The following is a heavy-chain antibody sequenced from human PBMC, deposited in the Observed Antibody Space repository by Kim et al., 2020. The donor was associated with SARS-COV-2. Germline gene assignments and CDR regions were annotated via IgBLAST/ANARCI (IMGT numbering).Heavy chain of an antibody. Sequence: SETLSLTCAVYGGSFSGYYWSWIRQPPGKGLEWIGEINHSGSTNYNPSLKSRVTISVDTSKNQFSLKLSSVTAADTAVYYCAKDPGSGQLSNIDYWGQGTLVTVSS. CDR2: INHSGST. CDR1: GGSFSGYY. V-gene: IGHV4-34*01. CDR3: AKDPGSGQLSNIDY. J-gene: IGHJ4*02. D-gene: IGHD3-10*01.